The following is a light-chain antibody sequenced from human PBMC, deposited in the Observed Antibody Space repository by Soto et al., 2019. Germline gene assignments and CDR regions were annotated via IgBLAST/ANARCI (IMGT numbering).Light chain of an antibody. V-gene: IGKV1-5*01. J-gene: IGKJ1*01. Sequence: PPTLSATAGDRVTLTCRASQSISSWLAWYQQKPGKAPKLLIYDASSLESGVPSRFSGSGSGTEFTLTISSLQPDDFATYYCQQYNSYPWTFGQGTKVDIK. CDR2: DAS. CDR1: QSISSW. CDR3: QQYNSYPWT.